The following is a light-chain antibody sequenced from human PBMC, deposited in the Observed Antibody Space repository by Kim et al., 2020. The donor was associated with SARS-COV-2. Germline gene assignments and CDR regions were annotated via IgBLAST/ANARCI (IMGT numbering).Light chain of an antibody. Sequence: QSVLTQPPSASGTPGQRVTISCSGSTSNIGTNLVNWYQQVPGTAPTLLVYDYNQRPSGVPDRFSGSKSGTSASLAISGLQSDDEAIYYCAVLDDRLNGPVFGGGTQLTVL. J-gene: IGLJ2*01. CDR2: DYN. CDR1: TSNIGTNL. CDR3: AVLDDRLNGPV. V-gene: IGLV1-44*01.